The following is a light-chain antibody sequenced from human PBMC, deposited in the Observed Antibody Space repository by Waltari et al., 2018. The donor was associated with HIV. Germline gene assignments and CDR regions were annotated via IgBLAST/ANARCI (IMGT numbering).Light chain of an antibody. Sequence: QSALTQPRSVSGSPGQSVTFSCTGTSSDVGGYNYVSWYQQHPGKAPKLMIYDVSKRPAGVPDRFSGSKSANTASLTISGLQAEDEAEYYCCSYAGSYTRFGGGTKLTVL. CDR3: CSYAGSYTR. V-gene: IGLV2-11*01. CDR1: SSDVGGYNY. J-gene: IGLJ2*01. CDR2: DVS.